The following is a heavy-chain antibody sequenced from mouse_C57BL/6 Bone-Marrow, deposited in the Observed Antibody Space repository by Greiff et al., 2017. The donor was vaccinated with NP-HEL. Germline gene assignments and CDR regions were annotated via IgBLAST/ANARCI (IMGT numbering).Heavy chain of an antibody. V-gene: IGHV1-5*01. D-gene: IGHD2-1*01. J-gene: IGHJ4*01. CDR3: TYGNWYYAMDY. CDR1: GYTFTSYW. CDR2: IYPGNSDT. Sequence: EVQLQQSGTVLARPGASVKMSCTTSGYTFTSYWMHWVKQRPGQGLEWIGAIYPGNSDTSYNQKFKGKAKLTAVTSASTAYMELSSLTNEDSAVYYCTYGNWYYAMDYWGQGTSVTVSS.